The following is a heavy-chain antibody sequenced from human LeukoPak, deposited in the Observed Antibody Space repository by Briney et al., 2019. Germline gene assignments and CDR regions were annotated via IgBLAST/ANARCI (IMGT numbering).Heavy chain of an antibody. J-gene: IGHJ3*01. D-gene: IGHD3-10*01. CDR3: ATDGDTGMEAWFFVF. CDR1: GYTLTELS. V-gene: IGHV1-24*01. Sequence: VASVKVSCKASGYTLTELSIHWVRQAPGKGLEWMGGFDPEDGETTYAQKFQGRVTMTEDTSTDTAYMEVSDLRSDDTAMYYCATDGDTGMEAWFFVFWGQGKMSPSLQ. CDR2: FDPEDGET.